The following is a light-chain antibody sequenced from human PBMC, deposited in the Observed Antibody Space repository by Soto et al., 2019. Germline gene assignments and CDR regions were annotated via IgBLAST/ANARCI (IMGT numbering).Light chain of an antibody. CDR2: DAS. V-gene: IGKV3-11*01. CDR1: QSVNNY. CDR3: QRRGNWPWLT. J-gene: IGKJ4*01. Sequence: EIVLKQSPGTLSLSPGERATLSCRASQSVNNYLAWYQQKPGQAPRLLIHDASNRATGIPARFSGSGSGTDFTLTISSLEPEDFAVYCGQRRGNWPWLTVGGGTRVEIK.